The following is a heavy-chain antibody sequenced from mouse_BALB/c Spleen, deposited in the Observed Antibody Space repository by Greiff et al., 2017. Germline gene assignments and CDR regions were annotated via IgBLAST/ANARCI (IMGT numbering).Heavy chain of an antibody. CDR2: ISSGGGST. J-gene: IGHJ1*01. CDR1: GFAFSSYD. CDR3: ARHITTVVASRWYFDV. Sequence: EVQRVESGGGLVKPGGSLKLSCAASGFAFSSYDMSWVRQTPEKRLEWVAYISSGGGSTYYPDTVKGRFTISRDNAKNTLYLQMSSLKSEDTAMYYCARHITTVVASRWYFDVWGAGTTVTVSS. D-gene: IGHD1-1*01. V-gene: IGHV5-12-1*01.